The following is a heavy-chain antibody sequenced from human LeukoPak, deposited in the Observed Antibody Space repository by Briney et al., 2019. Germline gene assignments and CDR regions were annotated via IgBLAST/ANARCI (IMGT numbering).Heavy chain of an antibody. J-gene: IGHJ4*02. CDR2: IKKDGSEK. D-gene: IGHD5-18*01. V-gene: IGHV3-7*01. Sequence: GGSLRLSCAASGFTFSSHWMSWVRQAPGKGLEWVANIKKDGSEKYYVDSVKGRFTISRDNAKTSLYLQMNSLRAEDTAVYYCARDLSGVTGYTYGRGVDYWGQGTLVTVSS. CDR3: ARDLSGVTGYTYGRGVDY. CDR1: GFTFSSHW.